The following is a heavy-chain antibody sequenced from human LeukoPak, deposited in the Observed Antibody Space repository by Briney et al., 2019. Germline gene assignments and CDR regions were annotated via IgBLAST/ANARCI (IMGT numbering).Heavy chain of an antibody. J-gene: IGHJ5*02. CDR3: ARKNYCSGGSCYSRGWFDP. CDR2: ISAYNGNT. D-gene: IGHD2-15*01. Sequence: ASVKVSCKASGYTFTSYGISWVRQAPGQGLEWMGWISAYNGNTNYAQKLQGRVTMTRDTSISTAYMELSSLRSEDTAMYYCARKNYCSGGSCYSRGWFDPWGQGTLVTVSS. CDR1: GYTFTSYG. V-gene: IGHV1-18*01.